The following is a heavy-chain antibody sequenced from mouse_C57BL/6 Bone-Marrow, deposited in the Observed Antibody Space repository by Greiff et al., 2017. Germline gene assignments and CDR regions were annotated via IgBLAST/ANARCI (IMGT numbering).Heavy chain of an antibody. D-gene: IGHD2-5*01. CDR3: ARPYSNWYFDV. J-gene: IGHJ1*03. CDR1: GFTFSDYY. V-gene: IGHV5-12*01. CDR2: ISNGGGST. Sequence: EVKLMESGGGLVQPGGSLKLSCAASGFTFSDYYMYWVRQTPEKRLEWVAYISNGGGSTYYPDTVKGRFTISRDNAKNTLYLQMSRLKSEDTAMYYCARPYSNWYFDVWGTGTTVTVSS.